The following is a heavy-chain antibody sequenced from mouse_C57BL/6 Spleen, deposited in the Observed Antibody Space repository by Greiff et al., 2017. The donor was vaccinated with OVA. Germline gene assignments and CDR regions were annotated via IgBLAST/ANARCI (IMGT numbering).Heavy chain of an antibody. D-gene: IGHD1-3*01. CDR3: AREITGCAY. CDR2: IHPNSGST. J-gene: IGHJ3*01. V-gene: IGHV1-64*01. Sequence: QVHVKQPGAELVKPGASVKLSCKASGYTFTSYWMHWVKQRPGQGLEWIGMIHPNSGSTNYNEKFKSKATLTVDKSSSTAYMQLSSLTSEDSAVYYCAREITGCAYWGQGTLVTVSA. CDR1: GYTFTSYW.